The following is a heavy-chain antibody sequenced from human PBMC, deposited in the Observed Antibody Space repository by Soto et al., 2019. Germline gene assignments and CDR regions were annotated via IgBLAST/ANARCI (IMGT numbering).Heavy chain of an antibody. CDR1: GFNFSNYW. Sequence: EVQLVESGGDLVPPGGSLRLSCVASGFNFSNYWMTWARQAPGKGLEWVAIINQHGTEKFYVDSVEGRFSISRDNAYHSVYLQMNSLRAEDTAIYYCATDILDYWGQGTSVTVSS. J-gene: IGHJ4*02. CDR3: ATDILDY. CDR2: INQHGTEK. V-gene: IGHV3-7*05.